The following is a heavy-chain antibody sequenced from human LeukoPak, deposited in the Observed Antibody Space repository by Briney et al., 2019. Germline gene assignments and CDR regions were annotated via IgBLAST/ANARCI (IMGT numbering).Heavy chain of an antibody. CDR2: INPNSGAT. CDR1: GYTFTGYY. CDR3: ARVDNWGLDF. J-gene: IGHJ4*02. Sequence: ASVKVSCKASGYTFTGYYMHWVRQAPGQGPERMGWINPNSGATNYAQKFQGRVTMTRDMSIITTYMELSRLRSDDTAVYYCARVDNWGLDFWGQGTQVTVSS. D-gene: IGHD3-16*01. V-gene: IGHV1-2*02.